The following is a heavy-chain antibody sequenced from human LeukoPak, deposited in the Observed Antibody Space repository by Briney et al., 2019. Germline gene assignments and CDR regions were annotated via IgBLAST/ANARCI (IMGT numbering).Heavy chain of an antibody. V-gene: IGHV3-7*03. CDR3: ARERIVGAASTRYYGMDV. CDR1: GFTFTNYW. CDR2: MKPDGSER. D-gene: IGHD1-26*01. Sequence: PGGSLRLSCAASGFTFTNYWMSWVRQAPGKGLEWVANMKPDGSERYYVDSVKGRFTVSRDNAKNSLYSQMNSLRAEDTAVYYCARERIVGAASTRYYGMDVWGQGTTVTVSS. J-gene: IGHJ6*02.